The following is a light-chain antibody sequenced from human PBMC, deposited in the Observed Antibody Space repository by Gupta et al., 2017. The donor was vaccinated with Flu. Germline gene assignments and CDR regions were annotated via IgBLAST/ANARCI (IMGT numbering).Light chain of an antibody. CDR1: SSNIGSNN. V-gene: IGLV1-44*01. CDR2: SNN. Sequence: QSVLTQPPSASGTPGQGVTIPCSGSSSNIGSNNVNWYQQLPGTAHKLLIYSNNQRPSGVPDRFSGSKSGTSASLTISGLQSEDEADYYCAAWDDSLNGVVFGGGTKLTVL. CDR3: AAWDDSLNGVV. J-gene: IGLJ2*01.